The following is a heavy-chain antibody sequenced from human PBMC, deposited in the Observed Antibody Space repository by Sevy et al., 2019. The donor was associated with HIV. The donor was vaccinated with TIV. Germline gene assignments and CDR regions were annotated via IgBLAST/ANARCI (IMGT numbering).Heavy chain of an antibody. CDR3: ARGGDYSRHHYYYYMDV. D-gene: IGHD4-17*01. V-gene: IGHV1-69*13. CDR2: IIPIFGTA. Sequence: ASVKVSCKASGGTFSSYAISWVRQAPGQGLEWMGGIIPIFGTANYAQKFQGRVTITADESTSTAYMELSSLRSEDTAVYYCARGGDYSRHHYYYYMDVWGKGTTVTVSS. CDR1: GGTFSSYA. J-gene: IGHJ6*03.